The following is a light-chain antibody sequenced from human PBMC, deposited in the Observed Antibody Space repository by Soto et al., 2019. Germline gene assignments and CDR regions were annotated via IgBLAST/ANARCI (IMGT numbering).Light chain of an antibody. CDR1: QGISSY. CDR2: AAS. CDR3: QQPNSYPYS. Sequence: DIQLTQSPSFLSASVGDRVTITCRASQGISSYLAWYQQKPGKAPKLRIYAASTLQSEVPSRFSSSGSGTDFPLTISRLQPEDFATYYCQQPNSYPYSFGQGTKLEIK. J-gene: IGKJ2*03. V-gene: IGKV1-9*01.